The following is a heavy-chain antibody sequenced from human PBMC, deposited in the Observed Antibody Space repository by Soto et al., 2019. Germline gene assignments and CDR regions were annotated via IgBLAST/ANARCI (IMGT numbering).Heavy chain of an antibody. D-gene: IGHD3-22*01. CDR2: IIPIFGTA. J-gene: IGHJ4*02. V-gene: IGHV1-69*06. Sequence: SVKVSCKASGGTFSSYAISWVRQAPGQGLEWMGGIIPIFGTANYAQKFQGRVTITADKSTSTAYMELSSLRSEDTAVYYCARERISYYYDSSGYCFNDWGQGTLVTVSS. CDR3: ARERISYYYDSSGYCFND. CDR1: GGTFSSYA.